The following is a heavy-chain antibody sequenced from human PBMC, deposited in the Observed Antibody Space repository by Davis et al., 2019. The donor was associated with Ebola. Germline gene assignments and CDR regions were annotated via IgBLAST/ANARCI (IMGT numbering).Heavy chain of an antibody. D-gene: IGHD2-2*01. Sequence: ASVKVSCKASGNTFNYFGFHWVRQAPGQRLEWMGWINAGNGNTEYSQNFQGRVTITRDTAATTVYMELRGLRFEDTAVYYCARTTVAPAAVDFFYYGMAVWGEGSTVTVSS. CDR2: INAGNGNT. CDR1: GNTFNYFG. V-gene: IGHV1-3*01. J-gene: IGHJ6*04. CDR3: ARTTVAPAAVDFFYYGMAV.